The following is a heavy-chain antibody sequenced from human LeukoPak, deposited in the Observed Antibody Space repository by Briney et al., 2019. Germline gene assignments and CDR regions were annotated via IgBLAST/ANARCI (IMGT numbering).Heavy chain of an antibody. J-gene: IGHJ4*02. D-gene: IGHD6-19*01. CDR3: ARDMAQSSGSDY. Sequence: GGSLRLSCAASGFTFSNYWMHWVRQAPGKGLEWVSSISSSSSYIYYADSVKGRFTISRDNAKNSLYLQMNSLRAEDTAVYYCARDMAQSSGSDYWGQGTLVTVSS. V-gene: IGHV3-21*01. CDR1: GFTFSNYW. CDR2: ISSSSSYI.